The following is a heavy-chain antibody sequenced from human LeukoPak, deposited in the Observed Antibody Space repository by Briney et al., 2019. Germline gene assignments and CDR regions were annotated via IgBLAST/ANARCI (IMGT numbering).Heavy chain of an antibody. D-gene: IGHD3-9*01. CDR3: ATHLQIRYFDWLIGGDAFDI. CDR2: IYYSGST. J-gene: IGHJ3*02. Sequence: PSETLSLTCTVSGGSISSYYWSWIRQPPGKGLEWIGYIYYSGSTNYNPSLKSRVTISVDTSKNQFSLKLSSVTAADTAVYYCATHLQIRYFDWLIGGDAFDIWGQGTMVTVSS. V-gene: IGHV4-59*01. CDR1: GGSISSYY.